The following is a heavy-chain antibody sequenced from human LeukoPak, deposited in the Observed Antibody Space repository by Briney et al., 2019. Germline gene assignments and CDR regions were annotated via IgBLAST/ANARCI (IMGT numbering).Heavy chain of an antibody. Sequence: GASVKVSCKASGYTFTSYGISWVRQAPGQGLEWMGWISAYNGNTNYAQKLQGRVTMTTDTSTSTAYMELRSLRSDDTAVSYCARDEAIAAAGILWFDPWGQGTLVTVSS. CDR1: GYTFTSYG. CDR2: ISAYNGNT. CDR3: ARDEAIAAAGILWFDP. V-gene: IGHV1-18*01. J-gene: IGHJ5*02. D-gene: IGHD6-13*01.